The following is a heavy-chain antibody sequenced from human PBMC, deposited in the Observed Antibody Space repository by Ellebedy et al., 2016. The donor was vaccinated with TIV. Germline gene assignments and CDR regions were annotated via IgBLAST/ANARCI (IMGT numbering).Heavy chain of an antibody. Sequence: GESLKISCAASGFTFNTFAMTWVRQAPGKGPEWVSAIANSGHGVYYADSVRGRFTISRDNSKNTLYLQMNSLRAEDTAVYYCGRTDYGDSYYFDNWGQGTLVTVSS. CDR3: GRTDYGDSYYFDN. CDR1: GFTFNTFA. D-gene: IGHD4-17*01. CDR2: IANSGHGV. V-gene: IGHV3-23*01. J-gene: IGHJ4*02.